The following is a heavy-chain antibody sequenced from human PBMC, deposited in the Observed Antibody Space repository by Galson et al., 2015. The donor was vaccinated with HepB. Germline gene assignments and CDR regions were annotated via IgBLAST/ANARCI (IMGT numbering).Heavy chain of an antibody. D-gene: IGHD4-17*01. CDR1: GGSISSSSYY. Sequence: LSLTCTVSGGSISSSSYYWGWIRQPPGKGLEWIGSIYYSGSTYYNPSLKSRVTISVDTSKNQFSLKLSSVTAADTAVYYCARQIGDPEGYWGQGTLVTVSS. J-gene: IGHJ4*02. CDR3: ARQIGDPEGY. V-gene: IGHV4-39*01. CDR2: IYYSGST.